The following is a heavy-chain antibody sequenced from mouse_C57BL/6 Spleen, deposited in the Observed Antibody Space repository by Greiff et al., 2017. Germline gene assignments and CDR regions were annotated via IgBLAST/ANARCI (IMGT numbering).Heavy chain of an antibody. CDR1: GFSFNTYA. V-gene: IGHV10-1*01. CDR3: VRLITTVVDWYFDV. CDR2: IRSKSNNYAT. J-gene: IGHJ1*03. Sequence: DVMLVESGGGLVQPKGSLKLSCAASGFSFNTYAMNWVRQAPGKGLEWVARIRSKSNNYATYYADSVKDRFTISRDDSESMLYLQMNNLKTEDTAMYYCVRLITTVVDWYFDVWGTGTTVTVSS. D-gene: IGHD1-1*01.